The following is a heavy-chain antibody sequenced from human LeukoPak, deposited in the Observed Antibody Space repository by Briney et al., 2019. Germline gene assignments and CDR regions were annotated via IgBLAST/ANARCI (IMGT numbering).Heavy chain of an antibody. V-gene: IGHV3-23*01. CDR3: TPPVLPAAITENDAFDM. CDR1: GFTFSSYA. Sequence: SGGSLRLSCVVSGFTFSSYAMSWVRQAPGKGLEWVSGISGSGGSTYYADSVKGRFTISRDNSKNTLYLQMNSLRAEDTAVYYCTPPVLPAAITENDAFDMWGQGTMVTVSS. D-gene: IGHD2-2*01. CDR2: ISGSGGST. J-gene: IGHJ3*02.